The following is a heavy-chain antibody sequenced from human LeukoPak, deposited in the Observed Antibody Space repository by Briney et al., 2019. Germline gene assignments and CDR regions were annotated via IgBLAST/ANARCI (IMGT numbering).Heavy chain of an antibody. CDR1: GGSISSHC. CDR2: MYFSGYT. D-gene: IGHD6-25*01. J-gene: IGHJ6*03. Sequence: SETLSLTCVVSGGSISSHCWSWIRQPPGKGLEWIGYMYFSGYTNHYPSLKSRVTISVDTSNNQFSLRLSSVTAADTAVYYCARSERRAQKDTYYNHYYYMGVWGKGTTVTVSS. V-gene: IGHV4-59*11. CDR3: ARSERRAQKDTYYNHYYYMGV.